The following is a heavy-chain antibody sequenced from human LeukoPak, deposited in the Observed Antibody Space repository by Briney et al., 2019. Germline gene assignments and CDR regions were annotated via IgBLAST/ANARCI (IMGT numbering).Heavy chain of an antibody. CDR1: GYTFTTYD. CDR2: ISACNGNT. D-gene: IGHD5-12*01. CDR3: ARRLRTVYYYYGMDV. J-gene: IGHJ6*02. Sequence: ASVKVSCKASGYTFTTYDITWVRQAPGQGLEWMGWISACNGNTNYAQKLQGRVTMTTDTSTSTAYMELRSLRSDDTAVYYCARRLRTVYYYYGMDVWGQGTTVTVSS. V-gene: IGHV1-18*01.